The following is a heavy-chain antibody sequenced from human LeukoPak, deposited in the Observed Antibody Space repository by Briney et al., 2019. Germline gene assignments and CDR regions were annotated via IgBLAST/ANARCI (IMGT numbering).Heavy chain of an antibody. CDR2: IYHSGST. J-gene: IGHJ4*02. V-gene: IGHV4-30-2*01. CDR3: ARGFFDYGDSFDY. CDR1: GGSISSGGYS. D-gene: IGHD4-17*01. Sequence: PSETLSLTCTVSGGSISSGGYSWSWLRQPPGKGLEGIGYIYHSGSTYYNPSLKSRVTISVDRSKNQFSLKLSSVTAADTAVYYCARGFFDYGDSFDYWGQGTLVTVSS.